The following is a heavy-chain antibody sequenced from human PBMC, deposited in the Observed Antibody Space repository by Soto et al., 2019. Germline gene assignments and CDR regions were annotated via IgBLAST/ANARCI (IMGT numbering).Heavy chain of an antibody. CDR2: IYYSGST. D-gene: IGHD3-22*01. CDR3: AAITYYYDSSGYWELISGPRFDY. V-gene: IGHV4-31*03. J-gene: IGHJ4*02. Sequence: SETMSLTCTVSGGSISSGGYYWSWIRQHPGKGLEWIGYIYYSGSTYYNPSLKSRVTISVDTSKNQFSLKLSSVTAADTAVYYCAAITYYYDSSGYWELISGPRFDYWGQGTLVTVSS. CDR1: GGSISSGGYY.